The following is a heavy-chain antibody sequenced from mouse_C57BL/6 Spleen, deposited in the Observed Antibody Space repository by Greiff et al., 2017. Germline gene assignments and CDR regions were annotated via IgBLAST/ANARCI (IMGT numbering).Heavy chain of an antibody. J-gene: IGHJ1*03. V-gene: IGHV1-78*01. Sequence: LQQSDAELVKPGASVKISCKVSGYTFTDHTIHWMKQRPEQGLEWIGYIYTRDGSTKYNEKFKGNANLTADKSSSTAYMQLNILTSEDSAFYFCASYYCSSYWYFDVCGTGTTVTFSS. D-gene: IGHD1-1*01. CDR3: ASYYCSSYWYFDV. CDR1: GYTFTDHT. CDR2: IYTRDGST.